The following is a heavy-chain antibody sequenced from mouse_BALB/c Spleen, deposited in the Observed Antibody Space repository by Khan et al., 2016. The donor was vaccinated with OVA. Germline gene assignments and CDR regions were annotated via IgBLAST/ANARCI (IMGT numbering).Heavy chain of an antibody. J-gene: IGHJ4*01. D-gene: IGHD1-1*01. CDR1: GYTFTSYW. Sequence: DLVKPGASVKLSCKASGYTFTSYWINWIKQRPGQGLEWIGRIAPGSGSSFYNEMFKGKATLTLDTSSSTAYIQLSSLSSEDSAVYFCARDNYCGRTCYAMDYWGQGTSVTVSA. CDR3: ARDNYCGRTCYAMDY. CDR2: IAPGSGSS. V-gene: IGHV1S41*01.